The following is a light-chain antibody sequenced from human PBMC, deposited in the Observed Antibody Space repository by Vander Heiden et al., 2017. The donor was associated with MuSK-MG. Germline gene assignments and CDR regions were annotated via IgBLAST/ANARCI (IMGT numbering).Light chain of an antibody. CDR2: GIS. J-gene: IGKJ1*01. CDR3: QQYLDSRT. V-gene: IGKV3-20*01. Sequence: IGLTQSPGTLSLSPGERATLSCRASQSIRSDSLAWYQQKPGQSPRLLIYGISIRATGIPDRFSGSGSGTDFTLTISRLEPEDFAVYYCQQYLDSRTFGQGTKVEIK. CDR1: QSIRSDS.